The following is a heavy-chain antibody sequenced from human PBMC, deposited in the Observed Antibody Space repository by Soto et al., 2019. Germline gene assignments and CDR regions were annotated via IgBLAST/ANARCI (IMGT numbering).Heavy chain of an antibody. Sequence: PGGSLRLSCAASGFTFSSYGMHWVRQAPGKGLEWLAVILSDGSNKYYADSVKGRFTISRDNSKNTLYLQMSSLRAEDTAVYYCAKDWCRSTSCYESLFSGMDVWGQGTTVTVSS. CDR2: ILSDGSNK. J-gene: IGHJ6*02. CDR1: GFTFSSYG. CDR3: AKDWCRSTSCYESLFSGMDV. V-gene: IGHV3-30*18. D-gene: IGHD2-2*01.